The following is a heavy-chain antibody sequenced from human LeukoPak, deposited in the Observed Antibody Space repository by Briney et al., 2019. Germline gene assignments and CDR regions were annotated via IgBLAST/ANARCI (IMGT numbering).Heavy chain of an antibody. J-gene: IGHJ4*02. CDR1: SLSSYG. CDR2: FYYVGST. Sequence: SLSSYGMHWARQPPGKGLEWIGSFYYVGSTYYNSSLKSRVTLSVDTSKSQFSLKLNSVTAADTAVYYCARGDMTGTNFDFWGQETLVTVSS. CDR3: ARGDMTGTNFDF. D-gene: IGHD1-7*01. V-gene: IGHV4-39*01.